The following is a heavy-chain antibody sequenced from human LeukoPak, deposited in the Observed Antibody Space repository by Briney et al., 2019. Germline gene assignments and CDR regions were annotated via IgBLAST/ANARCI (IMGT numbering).Heavy chain of an antibody. J-gene: IGHJ4*02. D-gene: IGHD3-10*01. CDR1: GYTFTSYG. CDR3: ARGGRWKGSGSYDVFDY. CDR2: IAAYNDNT. V-gene: IGHV1-18*01. Sequence: GASVKVSCKASGYTFTSYGISWVRQAPGQGLEWMGWIAAYNDNTYYAQKLQGRVTMTTDTSTSTAYMELRSLRSDDTAVSYCARGGRWKGSGSYDVFDYWGQGTLVTVSS.